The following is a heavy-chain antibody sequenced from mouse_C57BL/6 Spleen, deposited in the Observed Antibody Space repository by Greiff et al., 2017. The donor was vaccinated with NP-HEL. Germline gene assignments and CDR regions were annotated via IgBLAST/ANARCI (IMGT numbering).Heavy chain of an antibody. J-gene: IGHJ2*01. CDR1: GYTFTDYE. D-gene: IGHD3-3*01. CDR3: TRSRDRDY. V-gene: IGHV1-15*01. CDR2: IDPETGGT. Sequence: VQLQESGAELVRPGASVTLSCKASGYTFTDYEMHWVKQTPVHGLEWIGAIDPETGGTAYNQKFKGKAILTADKSSSTAYMELRSLTSEDSAVYYCTRSRDRDYWGQGTTLTVSS.